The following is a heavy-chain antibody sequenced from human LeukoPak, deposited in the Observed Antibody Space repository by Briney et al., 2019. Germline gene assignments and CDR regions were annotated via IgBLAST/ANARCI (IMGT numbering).Heavy chain of an antibody. CDR1: GFTFSSYS. D-gene: IGHD3-10*01. CDR3: ARRTLGRYFDY. J-gene: IGHJ4*02. Sequence: GGSLRLSCAASGFTFSSYSMNWVRQAPGKGLEWVSSISSSSSYIYYADSVKGRFTISRDNAKNSLYLQMNSLRAEDTAVYYCARRTLGRYFDYWGQGTLVTVSS. V-gene: IGHV3-21*01. CDR2: ISSSSSYI.